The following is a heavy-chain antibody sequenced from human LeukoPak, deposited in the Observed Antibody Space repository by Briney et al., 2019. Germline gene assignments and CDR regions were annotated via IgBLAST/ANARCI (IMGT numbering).Heavy chain of an antibody. Sequence: ASVKVSCKASGYTFTGYYMHWVRQAPGQGLEWMGWINPNSGGTNYAQKFQGRATMTRDTSISTAYMELSRLRSDDTAVYYCARGAPGVIASMDVWGKGTTVTVSS. CDR1: GYTFTGYY. V-gene: IGHV1-2*02. CDR3: ARGAPGVIASMDV. CDR2: INPNSGGT. J-gene: IGHJ6*03. D-gene: IGHD2/OR15-2a*01.